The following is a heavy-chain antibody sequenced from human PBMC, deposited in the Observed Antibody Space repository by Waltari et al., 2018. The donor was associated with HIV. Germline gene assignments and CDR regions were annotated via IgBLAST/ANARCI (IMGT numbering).Heavy chain of an antibody. Sequence: EVQLVESGGGLVKPGGSLRLSCAASGFNFTNPRMSWVRQAPGKGLEWVGRVKSETDGGTTDYAAPVKGRFTISRDDSKNTLYLQMNSLKTEDTAVYYCTTGDIVVVTDYWGQGTLVTVSS. CDR1: GFNFTNPR. CDR2: VKSETDGGTT. V-gene: IGHV3-15*01. CDR3: TTGDIVVVTDY. D-gene: IGHD2-21*02. J-gene: IGHJ4*02.